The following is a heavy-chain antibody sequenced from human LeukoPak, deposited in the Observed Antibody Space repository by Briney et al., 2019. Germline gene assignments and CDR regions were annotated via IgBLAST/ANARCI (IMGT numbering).Heavy chain of an antibody. Sequence: PSETLSLTCIVSGGSITSSFYWSWIRQSPGKGLEWIGYIYNSGGTKYNPSLKSRLTISVDTSKNQFSLNLSSVTAADTAVYYCARASVLLSADYWGQGTLVTVSS. CDR2: IYNSGGT. CDR1: GGSITSSFY. CDR3: ARASVLLSADY. V-gene: IGHV4-59*01. D-gene: IGHD3-16*01. J-gene: IGHJ4*02.